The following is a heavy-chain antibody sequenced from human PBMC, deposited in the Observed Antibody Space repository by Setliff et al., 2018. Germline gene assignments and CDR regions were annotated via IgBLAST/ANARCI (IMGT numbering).Heavy chain of an antibody. CDR2: SSSSGRYR. J-gene: IGHJ3*02. V-gene: IGHV3-21*01. CDR3: ARGGGGHIVVATFDFDI. CDR1: GFTVSSYS. Sequence: GSLRLSCAASGFTVSSYSMNWIRQAPGKGLDWVSSSSSSGRYRYYADSVEGRFTVSRDNAENSLYLQMNSLGAQDTGVYYSARGGGGHIVVATFDFDIWGQETMVTVSS. D-gene: IGHD2-21*01.